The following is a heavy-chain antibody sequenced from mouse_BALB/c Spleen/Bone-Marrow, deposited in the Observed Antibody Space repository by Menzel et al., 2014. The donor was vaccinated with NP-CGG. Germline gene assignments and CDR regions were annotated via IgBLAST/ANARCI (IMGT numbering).Heavy chain of an antibody. CDR2: INPDSSTI. Sequence: EVKLQESGGGLVQPGGSLKLSCAASGFDFSRYWMSWVRQAPVKGLEWIGEINPDSSTINYTPSLKDKFIISRDNAKNTLYLQMSKVRSEDTALYYCARLSYYGRFAYWGQGTLVTVSA. J-gene: IGHJ3*01. D-gene: IGHD1-1*01. V-gene: IGHV4-1*02. CDR3: ARLSYYGRFAY. CDR1: GFDFSRYW.